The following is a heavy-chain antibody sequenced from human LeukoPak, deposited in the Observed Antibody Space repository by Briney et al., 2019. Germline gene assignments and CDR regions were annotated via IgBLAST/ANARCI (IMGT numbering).Heavy chain of an antibody. CDR2: INIDGSEK. CDR1: GFTFSSRW. D-gene: IGHD1-14*01. J-gene: IGHJ4*02. Sequence: PGGSLRLSCSASGFTFSSRWMNWVRQAPGRGLEWVAIINIDGSEKHYVDSVKGRFTISRDNARNSLYLQMNSLRAEDTAVYYCARSDHGPEYWGQGTPVTVSS. V-gene: IGHV3-7*01. CDR3: ARSDHGPEY.